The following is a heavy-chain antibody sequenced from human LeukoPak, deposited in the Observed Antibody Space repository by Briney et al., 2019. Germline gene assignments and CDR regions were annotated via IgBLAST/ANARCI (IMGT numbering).Heavy chain of an antibody. D-gene: IGHD6-19*01. Sequence: GGSLRLSCAASGFTFSNAWMSWVRQAPGKGLEWVGRIKSKTDGGTTDYAAPVKGRFTISRDDSKNTLYLQMNSLKTEDTAVYYCTTLAVRYYGMEVWGQGTTVTVSS. J-gene: IGHJ6*02. CDR1: GFTFSNAW. CDR3: TTLAVRYYGMEV. CDR2: IKSKTDGGTT. V-gene: IGHV3-15*01.